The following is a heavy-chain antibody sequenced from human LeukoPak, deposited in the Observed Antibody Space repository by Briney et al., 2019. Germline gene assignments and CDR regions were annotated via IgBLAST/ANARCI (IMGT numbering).Heavy chain of an antibody. V-gene: IGHV3-64*04. D-gene: IGHD4/OR15-4a*01. J-gene: IGHJ4*01. Sequence: PGGSLRLSCSASGFTFSSYAMNWVRQTPGKGLEYVSGVSSNGDSTYYADSLKGRVTISRDNANNALYLQMHSLRVEDTAIYYCASDGAGWSRDHGGHGTLVTVSS. CDR2: VSSNGDST. CDR3: ASDGAGWSRDH. CDR1: GFTFSSYA.